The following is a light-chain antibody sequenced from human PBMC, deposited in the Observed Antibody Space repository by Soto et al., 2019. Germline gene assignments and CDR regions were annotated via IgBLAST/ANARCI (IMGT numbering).Light chain of an antibody. CDR2: GAS. CDR1: QSVSNSY. CDR3: QQEGT. J-gene: IGKJ2*01. Sequence: PGERVTLSCRASQSVSNSYLTWYQQKPGQAPRLLIYGASTRATGIPARFSGSGSGTDFTLTISSLQPEDFAVYYCQQEGTFGQGTKLEIK. V-gene: IGKV3D-7*01.